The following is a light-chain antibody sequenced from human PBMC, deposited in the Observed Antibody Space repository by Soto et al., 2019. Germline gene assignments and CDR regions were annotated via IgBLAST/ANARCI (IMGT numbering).Light chain of an antibody. CDR2: GAS. V-gene: IGKV3-20*01. Sequence: ELVLTQSPATLSLSPGARATLSCRASQSVSSYLAWYQQKPGHAPRLLVYGASSRATGIPDRFSGSGSGTDLTLTINRMEPEDFAVYYCQHYGNSPFTFGPGTKVDIK. CDR3: QHYGNSPFT. CDR1: QSVSSY. J-gene: IGKJ3*01.